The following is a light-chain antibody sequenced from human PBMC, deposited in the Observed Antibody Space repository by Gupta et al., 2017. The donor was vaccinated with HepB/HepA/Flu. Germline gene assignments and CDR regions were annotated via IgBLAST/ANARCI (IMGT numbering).Light chain of an antibody. V-gene: IGLV3-21*04. CDR2: YDS. CDR3: PPWDDIRFHRV. J-gene: IGLJ2*01. CDR1: NIGGKS. Sequence: SFVLTQPPSVSVAPGQTARITCGGDNIGGKSVFWYQQRPGPAPVLVIYYDSDRPSGIPERFSGSNSGNTATLTINRVEAGDAADYYCPPWDDIRFHRVFGGGTKLTVL.